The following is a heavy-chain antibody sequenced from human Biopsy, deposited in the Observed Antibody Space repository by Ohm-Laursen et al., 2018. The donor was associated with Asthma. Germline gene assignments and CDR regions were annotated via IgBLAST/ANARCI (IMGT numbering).Heavy chain of an antibody. J-gene: IGHJ1*01. V-gene: IGHV3-11*04. CDR3: ARTFHFWSPYHAEHYQL. CDR2: INGKSNSI. Sequence: GSPRLSCAASGFTFSDYYMSWIRQAPGKGLEWISYINGKSNSIEYADSVKGRFTISRDNAKNSLYLQMNSLRAEDTAVYYCARTFHFWSPYHAEHYQLWGQGTLVTVSS. D-gene: IGHD3-3*02. CDR1: GFTFSDYY.